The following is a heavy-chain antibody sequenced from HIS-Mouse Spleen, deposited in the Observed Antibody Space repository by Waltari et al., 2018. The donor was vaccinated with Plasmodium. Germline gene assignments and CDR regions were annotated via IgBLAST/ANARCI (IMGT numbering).Heavy chain of an antibody. CDR1: GVSFSGYY. CDR2: INHSGST. J-gene: IGHJ3*02. D-gene: IGHD7-27*01. V-gene: IGHV4-34*01. Sequence: QVQLQQWGAGLLQPSETLSPTCAVYGVSFSGYYWSRIRQPPGKRLEWIGEINHSGSTNYNPSLKSRVTISVDTSKNQFSLKLSSVTAADTAVYYCARGQLGIDAFDIWGQGTMVTVSS. CDR3: ARGQLGIDAFDI.